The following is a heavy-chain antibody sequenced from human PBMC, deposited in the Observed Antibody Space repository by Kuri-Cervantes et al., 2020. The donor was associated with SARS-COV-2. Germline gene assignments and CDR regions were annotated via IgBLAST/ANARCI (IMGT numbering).Heavy chain of an antibody. D-gene: IGHD6-25*01. CDR2: IKQDGSET. CDR1: GFAFRYYW. J-gene: IGHJ3*02. V-gene: IGHV3-7*01. CDR3: ASESALLNAFDI. Sequence: LSLTCAASGFAFRYYWMSWVRQAPGRGLEWLANIKQDGSETYYVDSVKGRFTISRDNSKNTLYLQMNSLRAEDTAVYYCASESALLNAFDIWGQGTMVTVSS.